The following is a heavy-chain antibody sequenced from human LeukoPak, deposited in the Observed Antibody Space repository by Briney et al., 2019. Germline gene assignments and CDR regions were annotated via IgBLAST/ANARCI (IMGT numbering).Heavy chain of an antibody. CDR3: ARGRAAAGTFDY. J-gene: IGHJ4*02. V-gene: IGHV4-30-2*01. CDR1: GGSISSGGYS. CDR2: IYRSGST. D-gene: IGHD6-13*01. Sequence: SETLSLTCTVSGGSISSGGYSWSWIRQPPGKGLEWIGYIYRSGSTYYNPSLKSRVTISVDRSKNQFSLKLSSVTAADTAVYYCARGRAAAGTFDYWGQGTLVTVSS.